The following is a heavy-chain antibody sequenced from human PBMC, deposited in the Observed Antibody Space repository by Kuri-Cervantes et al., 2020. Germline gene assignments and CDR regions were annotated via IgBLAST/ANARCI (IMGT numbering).Heavy chain of an antibody. CDR2: IKSKTDGGTT. CDR3: ATYLEYYFDY. Sequence: GESLKISCAASGFTFSNAWMSWVRQAPGKGLEWVGRIKSKTDGGTTDYAAPVKGRFTISRDDSKNTLYLQMNNLKTEDTAVYFCATYLEYYFDYWGQGTLVTVSS. D-gene: IGHD2-21*01. CDR1: GFTFSNAW. J-gene: IGHJ4*02. V-gene: IGHV3-15*01.